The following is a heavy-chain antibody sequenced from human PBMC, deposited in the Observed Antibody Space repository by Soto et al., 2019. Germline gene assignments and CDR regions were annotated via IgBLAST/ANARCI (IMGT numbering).Heavy chain of an antibody. CDR2: IFYTGTT. CDR1: GGSVPYNSYY. D-gene: IGHD2-21*01. Sequence: SETLSLTCSVSGGSVPYNSYYWGWIRQPPGKGLEWVGGIFYTGTTYYNPSLKDRVSISVDTSKNSFSLNLTSVTAADTAVYFCARLVVVAPVANVWGQGALVTVSS. J-gene: IGHJ4*02. CDR3: ARLVVVAPVANV. V-gene: IGHV4-39*01.